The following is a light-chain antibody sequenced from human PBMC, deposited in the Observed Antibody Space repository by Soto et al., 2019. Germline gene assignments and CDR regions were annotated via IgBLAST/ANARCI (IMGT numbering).Light chain of an antibody. V-gene: IGKV3-20*01. CDR2: GAS. Sequence: EIVLTQSPGTLSLSPGERATLSCRASQSVSSGYLVWYQQKPGQAPRLLIYGASSRATGIPDRFSGSGSGTDFTLTISRLDAEDFAVYYCQHYGTSRLTFGGGTKVESK. CDR3: QHYGTSRLT. CDR1: QSVSSGY. J-gene: IGKJ4*01.